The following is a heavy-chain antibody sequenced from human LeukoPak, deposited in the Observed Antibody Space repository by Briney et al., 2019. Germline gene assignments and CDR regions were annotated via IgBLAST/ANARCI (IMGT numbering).Heavy chain of an antibody. Sequence: SGPTLVKPTQTLTLTCTFSGFSISTSGVGVGWIRQPPGKALEWLALIYWDDDKRYSPSLKSRVTINKDTSKNQVVLTMTNMDPVDTATYYCAHRRLGYYDSSSYKSFDAFDFWGQGTLVTVSS. CDR3: AHRRLGYYDSSSYKSFDAFDF. V-gene: IGHV2-5*02. CDR2: IYWDDDK. J-gene: IGHJ3*01. D-gene: IGHD3-22*01. CDR1: GFSISTSGVG.